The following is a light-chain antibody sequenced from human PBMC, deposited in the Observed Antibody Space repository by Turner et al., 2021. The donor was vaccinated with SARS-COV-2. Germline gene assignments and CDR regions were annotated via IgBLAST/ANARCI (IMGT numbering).Light chain of an antibody. CDR3: QHYGNTPVT. V-gene: IGKV3-20*01. J-gene: IGKJ2*01. CDR2: GAS. Sequence: IVLTQSPDTLSLSPGQRATLSCRASQSLSSRFLAWYQQKPGQTPRLLIFGASTRATGIPDRFSGSGSGTDFTLIISRLEPEDFAVYYCQHYGNTPVTFGQGTKLEIK. CDR1: QSLSSRF.